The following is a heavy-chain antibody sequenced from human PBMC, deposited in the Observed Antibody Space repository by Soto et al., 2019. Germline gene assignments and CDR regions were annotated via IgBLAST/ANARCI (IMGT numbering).Heavy chain of an antibody. CDR3: ARAGYSSGQYYFDL. CDR2: IYRNGAT. D-gene: IGHD2-15*01. CDR1: GDSIGTYF. J-gene: IGHJ4*02. Sequence: QVQLQESGPGLVKPWETLSLTCTVSGDSIGTYFWSWIRQPAGKGLEWIGRIYRNGATNYNPSLKSRISMSVDTSKNQFSLNVKSVTAADTAVYYCARAGYSSGQYYFDLWGQGLLATISA. V-gene: IGHV4-4*07.